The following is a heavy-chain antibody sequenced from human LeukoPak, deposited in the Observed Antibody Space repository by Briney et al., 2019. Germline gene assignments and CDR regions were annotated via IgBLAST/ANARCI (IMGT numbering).Heavy chain of an antibody. CDR2: IYYSGST. J-gene: IGHJ4*02. V-gene: IGHV4-59*01. Sequence: PSETLSLTCTVSGGSISSYYWSWIRQPPGKGLEWIGYIYYSGSTNYNPSLKSRVTISVDTSKNQFSLKLSSVTAADTAVYYCARGRYSSGWYSYWGQGTLVTVSS. D-gene: IGHD6-19*01. CDR1: GGSISSYY. CDR3: ARGRYSSGWYSY.